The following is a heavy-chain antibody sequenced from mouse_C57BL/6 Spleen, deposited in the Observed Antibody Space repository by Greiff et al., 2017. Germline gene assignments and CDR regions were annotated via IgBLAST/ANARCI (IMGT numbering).Heavy chain of an antibody. Sequence: QVQLQQPGAELVQPGASVKMSCKASGYTFTSSWITWVKQRPGQGLEWIGDIYPGSGSTNYNEKFKSKATLTVDTSSSTAYMQLSSLTSEDSAVYYCARCYYGRGDYWGQGTSVTVSS. CDR1: GYTFTSSW. V-gene: IGHV1-55*01. J-gene: IGHJ4*01. CDR3: ARCYYGRGDY. CDR2: IYPGSGST. D-gene: IGHD1-1*01.